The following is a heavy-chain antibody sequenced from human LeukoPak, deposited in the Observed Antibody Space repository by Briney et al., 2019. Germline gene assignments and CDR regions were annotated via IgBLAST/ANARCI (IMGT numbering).Heavy chain of an antibody. CDR2: ISSSGDDT. CDR3: ARRYCSSTSCYVNDY. J-gene: IGHJ4*02. Sequence: GGSLGLSCIASGFTFSSYAMNWVRQAPGKGLEWVSAISSSGDDTHYADSVKGRFTISRDNTKNSLYLQMNSLRAEDTAVYYCARRYCSSTSCYVNDYWGQGTLVTVSS. V-gene: IGHV3-21*01. D-gene: IGHD2-2*01. CDR1: GFTFSSYA.